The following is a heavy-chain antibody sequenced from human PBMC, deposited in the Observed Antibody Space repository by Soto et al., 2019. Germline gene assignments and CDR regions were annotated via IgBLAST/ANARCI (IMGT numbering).Heavy chain of an antibody. Sequence: QVQLVESGGGVVQPGRSLRLSCAASGFTFRNYGMHWVRQAPGKGLVWVTVISYDGSHKYYADSVKGRFTISRDNSKNTVYLEMNSLRDEDTAVYYCATRRGDNSNYSWGIDVWGQGTTVTVSS. CDR2: ISYDGSHK. CDR3: ATRRGDNSNYSWGIDV. D-gene: IGHD4-4*01. J-gene: IGHJ6*02. CDR1: GFTFRNYG. V-gene: IGHV3-30*03.